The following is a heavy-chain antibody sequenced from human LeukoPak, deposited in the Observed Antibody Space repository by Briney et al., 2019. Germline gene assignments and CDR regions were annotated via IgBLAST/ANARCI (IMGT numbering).Heavy chain of an antibody. CDR2: IRYDGSNK. J-gene: IGHJ4*02. V-gene: IGHV3-30*02. D-gene: IGHD6-13*01. Sequence: GGSLRLSCAASGFTFSSYGMHWVRQAPGKGLEWVVFIRYDGSNKYYADSVKGRFTISRDNSKNTLYLQMNSLRAEDTAVYYCAKRPSSSSPIDYWGQGTLVTVSS. CDR3: AKRPSSSSPIDY. CDR1: GFTFSSYG.